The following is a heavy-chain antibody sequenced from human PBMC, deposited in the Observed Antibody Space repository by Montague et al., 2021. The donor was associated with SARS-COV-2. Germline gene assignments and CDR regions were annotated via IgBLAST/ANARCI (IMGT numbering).Heavy chain of an antibody. CDR1: SGSFSDYY. CDR3: ARGQVTISGVLIFIPAAGPLDV. CDR2: INHTGSA. V-gene: IGHV4-34*01. D-gene: IGHD3-3*01. Sequence: SETLSLTCAVYSGSFSDYYWTWVRQPPGKGLEWIGEINHTGSASYNPSLKSRVTLSKDMSKNQFSLKLQSLTAADTAVYYCARGQVTISGVLIFIPAAGPLDVWGQGTLVTVSS. J-gene: IGHJ3*01.